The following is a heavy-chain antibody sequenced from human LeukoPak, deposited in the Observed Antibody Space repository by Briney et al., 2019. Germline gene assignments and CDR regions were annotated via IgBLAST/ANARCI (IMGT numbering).Heavy chain of an antibody. CDR3: ARDYFRTEYSSSYDY. V-gene: IGHV3-21*01. D-gene: IGHD6-6*01. Sequence: GGSLRLSCAASGFTFSSYGMNWVRQAPGKGLEWVASISSSSSYIYYADSVEGRFTISRDNAKNSLYLQMNSLRAEDTAVYYCARDYFRTEYSSSYDYWGQGTLVTVSS. CDR1: GFTFSSYG. J-gene: IGHJ4*02. CDR2: ISSSSSYI.